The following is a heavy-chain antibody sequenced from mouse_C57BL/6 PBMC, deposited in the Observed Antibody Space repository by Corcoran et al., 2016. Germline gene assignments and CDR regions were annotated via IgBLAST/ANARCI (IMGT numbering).Heavy chain of an antibody. J-gene: IGHJ2*01. Sequence: QIQLVQSGPELKKPGETVKISCKASGYTFTTYGMSWVKQAPGKGLKWMGWINTYSGVPTYADDFKGRFAFSLETSASTAYLQINNLKNEDTATYFCARRGPIYYYGSSFYYCDYWGQGTTLTVSS. CDR3: ARRGPIYYYGSSFYYCDY. D-gene: IGHD1-1*01. V-gene: IGHV9-3*01. CDR2: INTYSGVP. CDR1: GYTFTTYG.